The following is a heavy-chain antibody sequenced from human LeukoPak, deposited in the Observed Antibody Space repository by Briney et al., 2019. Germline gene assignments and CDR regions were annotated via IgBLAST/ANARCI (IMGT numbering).Heavy chain of an antibody. V-gene: IGHV3-23*01. J-gene: IGHJ4*02. D-gene: IGHD4/OR15-4a*01. Sequence: GGSLRLSCAASGFSFSSNAMSWVRQAAGKGLEWVSGISLGGSSTYYADSVKGRFTISRDNSKNTMYLQMNSLRADDTAVYYCARLTTTTSAYWGQGTLVTVSS. CDR3: ARLTTTTSAY. CDR1: GFSFSSNA. CDR2: ISLGGSST.